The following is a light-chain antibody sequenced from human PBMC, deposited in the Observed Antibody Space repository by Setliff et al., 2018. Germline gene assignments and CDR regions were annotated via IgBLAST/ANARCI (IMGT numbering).Light chain of an antibody. V-gene: IGLV1-40*01. CDR2: GDT. CDR3: QSYDSSLSGV. J-gene: IGLJ1*01. Sequence: QSALTQPPSVSGAPGQRVIISCTGSSSNIGAGYDVHWYRQFPGTAPQLLIYGDTDRPSGVPDRFSGSKSGTSASLAITGLQAEDEADYYCQSYDSSLSGVFGTGTKVTVL. CDR1: SSNIGAGYD.